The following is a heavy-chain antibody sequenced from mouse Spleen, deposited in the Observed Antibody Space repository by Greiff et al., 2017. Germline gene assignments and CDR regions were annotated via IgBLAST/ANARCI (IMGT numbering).Heavy chain of an antibody. V-gene: IGHV5-12*02. Sequence: EVQLVESGGGLVQPGGSLKLSCATSGFTFSDYYLYWVRQTPEKRLEWVAYISNGGGSTYYPDTVKGRFPISRDNAKNTLYLQMSRLKSVDTAMYYCARKPLCRERCRALDYWGQGTSVTVSS. CDR3: ARKPLCRERCRALDY. J-gene: IGHJ4*01. CDR1: GFTFSDYY. D-gene: IGHD1-2*01. CDR2: ISNGGGST.